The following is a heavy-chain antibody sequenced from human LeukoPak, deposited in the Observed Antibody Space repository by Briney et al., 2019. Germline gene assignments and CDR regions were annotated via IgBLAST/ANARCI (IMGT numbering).Heavy chain of an antibody. J-gene: IGHJ4*02. CDR3: SRESGPYSPFGH. D-gene: IGHD1-26*01. CDR1: GGSITTTNY. V-gene: IGHV4-4*02. CDR2: ISLSGYT. Sequence: SGTLSLTCGVSGGSITTTNYWSWVRQSPGRVLEWIGEISLSGYTAFNPSLRGRVTMPLDESKNHLSLTLTPVTAADTAIYYCSRESGPYSPFGHWGQGILVTVTT.